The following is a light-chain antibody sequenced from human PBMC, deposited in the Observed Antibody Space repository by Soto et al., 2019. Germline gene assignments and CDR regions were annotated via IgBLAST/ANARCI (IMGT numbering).Light chain of an antibody. CDR3: QQYNNWPRT. CDR2: GAS. V-gene: IGKV3-15*01. CDR1: QTVNRN. J-gene: IGKJ1*01. Sequence: EIVMTQSPATLSVSPGERATLSSRVSQTVNRNLAWYQQKVGQAPRLLIYGASSRATGIPARFSGSGSGTEFTLSISSLQSEDFAVYYCQQYNNWPRTFGQGTKVDIK.